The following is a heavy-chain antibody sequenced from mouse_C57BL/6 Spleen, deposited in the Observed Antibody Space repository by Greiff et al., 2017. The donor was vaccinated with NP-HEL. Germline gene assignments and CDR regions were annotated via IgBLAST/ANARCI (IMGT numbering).Heavy chain of an antibody. CDR2: IYPRSGNT. V-gene: IGHV1-81*01. CDR1: GYTFTSYG. D-gene: IGHD2-4*01. CDR3: ASMITTGESWFAY. Sequence: QVQLQQSGAELARPGASVKLSCKASGYTFTSYGISWVKQRTGQGLEWIGEIYPRSGNTYYNEKFKGKATLTADKSSSTAYMELRSLTSEDSAVYFCASMITTGESWFAYWGQGTLVTVSA. J-gene: IGHJ3*01.